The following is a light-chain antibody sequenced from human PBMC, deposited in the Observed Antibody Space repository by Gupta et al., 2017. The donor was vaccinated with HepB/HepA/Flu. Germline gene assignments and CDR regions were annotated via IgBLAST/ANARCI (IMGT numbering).Light chain of an antibody. CDR2: GAS. Sequence: ETVMTQFPATLSVSPGESATLSCRASQTVGRNLAWYQHKSGQAPVLLIYGASTRVTGVPDRFSGSGSQTEFTLTISSLKSEDLAIYYCQQYKDWPRTFGHGTRVEIE. CDR3: QQYKDWPRT. J-gene: IGKJ1*01. V-gene: IGKV3-15*01. CDR1: QTVGRN.